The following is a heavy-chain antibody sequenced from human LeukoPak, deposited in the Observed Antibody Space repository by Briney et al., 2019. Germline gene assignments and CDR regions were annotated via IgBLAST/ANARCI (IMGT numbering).Heavy chain of an antibody. CDR1: GFTFSSYS. CDR3: AREELAAAFN. CDR2: ISSSSSYI. Sequence: GVSLRLSCAASGFTFSSYSMNWVRQAPGKGLEWVSSISSSSSYIYYADSVKGRFTISRDNAKNSLYLQMNSLRAEDTAVYYCAREELAAAFNWGQGTLVTVSS. V-gene: IGHV3-21*01. D-gene: IGHD6-13*01. J-gene: IGHJ4*02.